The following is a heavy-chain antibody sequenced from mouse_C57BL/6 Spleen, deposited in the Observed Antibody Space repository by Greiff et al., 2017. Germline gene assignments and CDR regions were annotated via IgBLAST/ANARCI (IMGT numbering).Heavy chain of an antibody. J-gene: IGHJ4*01. CDR3: ARDYDYDYAMDY. V-gene: IGHV1-53*01. CDR2: INTSNGGT. D-gene: IGHD2-4*01. CDR1: GYTFTSYW. Sequence: VQLQQPGPELVKPGASVKLSCTASGYTFTSYWMHWVKQRPGQGLEWIGNINTSNGGTNYNEKFKSKATLTVDKSYSTAYMQLSSLTSEDSAVYYCARDYDYDYAMDYWGQGTSVTVSS.